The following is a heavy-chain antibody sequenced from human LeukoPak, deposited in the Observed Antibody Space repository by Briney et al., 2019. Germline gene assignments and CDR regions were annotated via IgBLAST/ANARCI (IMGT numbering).Heavy chain of an antibody. CDR3: ARDLPRTSGP. J-gene: IGHJ5*02. CDR2: INSDGGST. D-gene: IGHD3-10*01. V-gene: IGHV3-74*01. Sequence: GGSLRLSCAASGFTFSSEWMHWVRQAPGRGLVWISHINSDGGSTHYGDSVKGQFTVSRDNAKNTLHLQMNSLRAEDTAVYYCARDLPRTSGPWGQGTLVTVSS. CDR1: GFTFSSEW.